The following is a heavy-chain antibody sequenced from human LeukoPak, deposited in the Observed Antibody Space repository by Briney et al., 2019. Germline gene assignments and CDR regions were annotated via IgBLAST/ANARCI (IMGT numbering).Heavy chain of an antibody. CDR1: GFTFSSYD. D-gene: IGHD3-9*01. J-gene: IGHJ4*02. CDR2: IGTAGDT. Sequence: HPGGSLRLSCAASGFTFSSYDMHWVRQATGKGLEWVSAIGTAGDTYYPGSVKGRFTISRDNAKNLLYLQMNSLRAEDTAVYYCARLFYDILGGPFDSWGQGTLATVSS. CDR3: ARLFYDILGGPFDS. V-gene: IGHV3-13*01.